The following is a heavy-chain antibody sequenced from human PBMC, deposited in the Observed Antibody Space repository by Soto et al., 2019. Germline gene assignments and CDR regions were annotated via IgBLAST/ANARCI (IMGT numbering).Heavy chain of an antibody. Sequence: QVQLVQSGAEVKKPGASVKVSCKASRYTFTSYAMHWVRQAPGQRLEWMGWINAGNGNTKYSQKFQGRVTITRDTSASTAYMELSSLRSEDTAVYYCARGGFDGYSYYYYGMDVWGQGTTVTVSS. J-gene: IGHJ6*02. CDR3: ARGGFDGYSYYYYGMDV. V-gene: IGHV1-3*01. CDR2: INAGNGNT. D-gene: IGHD5-18*01. CDR1: RYTFTSYA.